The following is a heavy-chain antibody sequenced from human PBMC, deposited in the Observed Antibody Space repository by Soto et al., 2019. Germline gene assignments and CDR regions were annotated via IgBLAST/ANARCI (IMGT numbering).Heavy chain of an antibody. V-gene: IGHV3-48*03. Sequence: EVPLVDSGGGLVQPGGSLRLSCAASGFTFSSYEIKWVRQAAGKWLELVSYISSSGSTIYSADSVKGRVTISRDNAKHSLYLQMNRLRAEDTVVYYCARELHARRFVEWLFAYGLDVWCQGTTVSVS. J-gene: IGHJ6*02. D-gene: IGHD3-3*01. CDR1: GFTFSSYE. CDR3: ARELHARRFVEWLFAYGLDV. CDR2: ISSSGSTI.